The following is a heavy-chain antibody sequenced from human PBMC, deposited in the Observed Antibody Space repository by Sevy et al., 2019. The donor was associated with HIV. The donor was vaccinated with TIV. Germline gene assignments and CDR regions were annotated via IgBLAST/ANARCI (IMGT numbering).Heavy chain of an antibody. CDR2: LFYTDST. V-gene: IGHV4-59*01. Sequence: SETLSLTCTVSGGSLNSYYWSWIRQPPGKGLEWIGYLFYTDSTNYNPSLKSRVTISVDRSKNQFSLELRSVTAADTAVYYCARDSDSGPDYWGQGTLVTVSS. J-gene: IGHJ4*02. CDR1: GGSLNSYY. D-gene: IGHD4-17*01. CDR3: ARDSDSGPDY.